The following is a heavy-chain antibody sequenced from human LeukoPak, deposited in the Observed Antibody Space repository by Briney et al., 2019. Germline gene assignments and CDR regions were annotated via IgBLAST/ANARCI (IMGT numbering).Heavy chain of an antibody. D-gene: IGHD2-2*01. J-gene: IGHJ4*02. CDR1: GGSISSHY. V-gene: IGHV4-59*11. Sequence: SETLSLTCTVSGGSISSHYWSWIRQPPGKGLEWIGYIYYSGSTNYSPSLKSRVTISVDTSKNQFSLKLSSVTAADTAVYYCAGTKLGYFDYWGQGTLVTVSS. CDR2: IYYSGST. CDR3: AGTKLGYFDY.